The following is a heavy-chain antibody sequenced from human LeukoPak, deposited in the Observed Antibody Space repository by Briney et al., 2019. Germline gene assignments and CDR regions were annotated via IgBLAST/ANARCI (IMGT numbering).Heavy chain of an antibody. D-gene: IGHD1-26*01. J-gene: IGHJ4*02. CDR1: GFTFKNYV. Sequence: PGGSLRLSCVASGFTFKNYVMNWVRQAPGKGLEWLATIYGSGVSISYADSVKGRFTISRDNSNNTLYLQMNSLRAQDTAMYYCAKGPGWEIPAEAYWGQGILVTVSS. CDR3: AKGPGWEIPAEAY. CDR2: IYGSGVSI. V-gene: IGHV3-23*01.